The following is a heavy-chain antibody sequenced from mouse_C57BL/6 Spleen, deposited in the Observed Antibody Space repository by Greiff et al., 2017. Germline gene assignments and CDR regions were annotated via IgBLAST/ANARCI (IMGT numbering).Heavy chain of an antibody. D-gene: IGHD1-1*01. CDR3: ARRTTVVAPDY. CDR1: GYTFTSYW. J-gene: IGHJ2*01. CDR2: IDPSDSYT. Sequence: QVQLQQPGAELVKPGASVKLSCKASGYTFTSYWMQWVKQRPGQGLEWIGEIDPSDSYTNYNQKFKGKATLTVDTSSSTAYMQLSSLPSEASAVYYCARRTTVVAPDYWGQGTTLTVSS. V-gene: IGHV1-50*01.